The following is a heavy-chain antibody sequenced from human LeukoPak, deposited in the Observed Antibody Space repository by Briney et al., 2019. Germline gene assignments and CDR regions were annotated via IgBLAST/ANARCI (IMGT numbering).Heavy chain of an antibody. J-gene: IGHJ4*02. V-gene: IGHV3-64D*09. CDR1: GFTFSSYA. Sequence: GGSLRLSCSASGFTFSSYAMHWVRQAPGKGLEYVSSVSSEGRTTYYPDSVKGRFTISRDNSKNTLYLHMSSLRAEDTAVYYCVKDRYVDYWGQGTLVTVSS. CDR3: VKDRYVDY. CDR2: VSSEGRTT. D-gene: IGHD3-16*01.